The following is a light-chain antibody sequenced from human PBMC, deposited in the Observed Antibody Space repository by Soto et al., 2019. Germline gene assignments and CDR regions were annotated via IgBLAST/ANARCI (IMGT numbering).Light chain of an antibody. Sequence: QSVLTQPPSVSGAPGQRVTISCTGSSSNIGAGYDVNWYQQLPETAPKLLIFGDSNRPSGVPDRFSGSKSGTSASLAISGLQPEDEADYCCAAWDDSLNEYVFGDGTKVT. J-gene: IGLJ1*01. V-gene: IGLV1-40*01. CDR2: GDS. CDR1: SSNIGAGYD. CDR3: AAWDDSLNEYV.